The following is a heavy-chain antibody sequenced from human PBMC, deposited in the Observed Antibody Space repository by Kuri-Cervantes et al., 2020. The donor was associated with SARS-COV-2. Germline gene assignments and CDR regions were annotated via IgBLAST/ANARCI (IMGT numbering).Heavy chain of an antibody. CDR2: IIPIFGIA. D-gene: IGHD6-13*01. J-gene: IGHJ4*02. Sequence: AVKVSCKASGGTFSSYAISWVRQAPGQGLEWMGRIIPIFGIANYAQKFQGRVTITADKSTSTAYMELSSLRSEDTAVYYCARDAAADNLSDYWGQGTLVTVSS. CDR1: GGTFSSYA. CDR3: ARDAAADNLSDY. V-gene: IGHV1-69*04.